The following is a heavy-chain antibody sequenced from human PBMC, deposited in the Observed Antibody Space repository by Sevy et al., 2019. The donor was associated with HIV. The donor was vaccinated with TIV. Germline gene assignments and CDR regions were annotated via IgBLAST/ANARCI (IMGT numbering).Heavy chain of an antibody. Sequence: GGSLRLSCAASGFTFSSFAMHWVRQAPGKGLEWVTVVSFDDTIKHYADSVKGRFTISRDSSTSVVYLQMNSLRPEDTAVYYCARDGDSFLYFGDSGRLFYMDVWGKGTTVTVSS. J-gene: IGHJ6*03. D-gene: IGHD6-25*01. CDR2: VSFDDTIK. V-gene: IGHV3-30*03. CDR3: ARDGDSFLYFGDSGRLFYMDV. CDR1: GFTFSSFA.